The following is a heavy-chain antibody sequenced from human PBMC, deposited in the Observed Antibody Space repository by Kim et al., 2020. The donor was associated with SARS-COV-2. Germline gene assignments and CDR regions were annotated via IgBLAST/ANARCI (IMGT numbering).Heavy chain of an antibody. J-gene: IGHJ4*02. CDR1: GGSISSSSYY. CDR3: ARVGVLRYFVQIDY. V-gene: IGHV4-39*07. Sequence: SETLSLTCTVSGGSISSSSYYWGWIRQPPGKGLEWIGSIYYSGSTYYNPSLKSRVTISVDTSKNQFSLKLSSVTAADTAVYYCARVGVLRYFVQIDYWGQGTLVTVSS. D-gene: IGHD3-9*01. CDR2: IYYSGST.